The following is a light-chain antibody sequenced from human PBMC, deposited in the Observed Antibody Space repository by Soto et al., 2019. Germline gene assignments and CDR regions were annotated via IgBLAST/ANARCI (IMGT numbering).Light chain of an antibody. J-gene: IGLJ1*01. CDR3: TSYAGGNNV. CDR1: SSDVGGYNY. CDR2: GVN. Sequence: QSALTQPPSASGSPGQSVTISCTGTSSDVGGYNYVSWYQQHPGKVPKLMVYGVNKRPSGVPDRFSGSKSGNTASLTVSGLQAEDEGDYYCTSYAGGNNVFGTGTKVTVL. V-gene: IGLV2-8*01.